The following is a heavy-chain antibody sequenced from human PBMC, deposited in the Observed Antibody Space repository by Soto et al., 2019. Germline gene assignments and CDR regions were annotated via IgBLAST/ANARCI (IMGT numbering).Heavy chain of an antibody. CDR3: AKVRVPTPFYQYYGLDV. V-gene: IGHV3-30*18. J-gene: IGHJ6*02. D-gene: IGHD2-15*01. CDR2: ISKDGSEK. CDR1: RVTFSDFG. Sequence: QVQLVESGGGVVQPGTSLKLSCAVSRVTFSDFGMHWVRQAPGKGLEWVGMISKDGSEKHYGDSVTGRFTISRDNSNNMLFLQMSSLIPNDTAVYYCAKVRVPTPFYQYYGLDVWGQGTTVTV.